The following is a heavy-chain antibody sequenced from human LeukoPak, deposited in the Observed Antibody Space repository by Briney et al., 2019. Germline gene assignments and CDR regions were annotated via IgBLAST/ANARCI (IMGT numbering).Heavy chain of an antibody. Sequence: PGRSLRLSCAASGFTFSSYGMHWVRQAPGKGLEWVAVIWYDGSNKYYADSVKGRFTISRDNSKNTLYLQMNSLRAEDTAVYYCARGRSPGAFDIWGQGTMVTVSS. CDR1: GFTFSSYG. D-gene: IGHD3-10*01. CDR3: ARGRSPGAFDI. CDR2: IWYDGSNK. V-gene: IGHV3-33*01. J-gene: IGHJ3*02.